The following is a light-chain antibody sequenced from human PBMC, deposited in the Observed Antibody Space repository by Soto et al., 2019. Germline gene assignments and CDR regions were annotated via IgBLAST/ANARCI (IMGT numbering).Light chain of an antibody. CDR2: GAS. Sequence: EIVMTQSPATLSVSPGERATLSCRASQSVSSNLAWYQQKPGQAPRLLIYGASTRATGIPARFRGSGSGTEVTLTISSLQSEDFAVYYCQQYNNWPPLTFGGGTKMEIK. CDR3: QQYNNWPPLT. CDR1: QSVSSN. V-gene: IGKV3-15*01. J-gene: IGKJ4*01.